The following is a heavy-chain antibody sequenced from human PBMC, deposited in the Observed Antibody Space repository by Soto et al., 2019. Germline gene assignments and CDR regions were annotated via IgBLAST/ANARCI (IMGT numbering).Heavy chain of an antibody. Sequence: SETLSLTCTVSGASIGSGNYYWSWIRQPPGKGLEWIGYIYDSGSTYNSPSLRTRATFSVDTSKTQFSPNLDSVTAADTAVYFCARDRGGLGDFDSWGQGTLVTVSS. CDR3: ARDRGGLGDFDS. V-gene: IGHV4-30-4*01. CDR2: IYDSGST. D-gene: IGHD2-15*01. J-gene: IGHJ4*02. CDR1: GASIGSGNYY.